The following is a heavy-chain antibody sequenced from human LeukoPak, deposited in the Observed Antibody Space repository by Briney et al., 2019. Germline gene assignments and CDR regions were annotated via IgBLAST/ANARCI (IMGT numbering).Heavy chain of an antibody. CDR3: AREYGTGGLDY. Sequence: ASVTVSCKASGHTFTTDQMHWVRQAPGQGLEWMGIINPSSGSTSYAQKFLGRVTMTRDTSTGTIYMELSSLRSEDTALYYCAREYGTGGLDYWGQGTLVTVSS. V-gene: IGHV1-46*01. D-gene: IGHD2-8*02. CDR1: GHTFTTDQ. J-gene: IGHJ4*02. CDR2: INPSSGST.